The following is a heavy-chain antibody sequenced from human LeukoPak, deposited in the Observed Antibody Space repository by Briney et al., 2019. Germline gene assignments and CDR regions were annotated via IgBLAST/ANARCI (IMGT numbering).Heavy chain of an antibody. D-gene: IGHD6-13*01. Sequence: ASVKVSCKVSGYTLTELSMHWVRRAPGKGLVWLGGFDPEDGETIYAQQFQGRVTMTDDTSTHTAYIELSRLRAEDSSVYYCATGLGRAEAGTWGQGTLVTVSS. CDR2: FDPEDGET. J-gene: IGHJ5*02. V-gene: IGHV1-24*01. CDR3: ATGLGRAEAGT. CDR1: GYTLTELS.